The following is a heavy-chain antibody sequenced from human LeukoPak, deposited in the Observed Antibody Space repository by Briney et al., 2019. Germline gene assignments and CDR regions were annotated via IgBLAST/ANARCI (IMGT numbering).Heavy chain of an antibody. CDR3: ARDLPPLTLAAAPTNWFDP. V-gene: IGHV4-4*07. D-gene: IGHD6-13*01. Sequence: SETLSLTCTVSGGSISSYYWSWIRQPAGKGLEWIGRIYTSGNTNYNPSLKSRVTMSVDTSKNQFSLKVSSVTAADTAVYYCARDLPPLTLAAAPTNWFDPWGQGTLVTVSS. CDR1: GGSISSYY. J-gene: IGHJ5*02. CDR2: IYTSGNT.